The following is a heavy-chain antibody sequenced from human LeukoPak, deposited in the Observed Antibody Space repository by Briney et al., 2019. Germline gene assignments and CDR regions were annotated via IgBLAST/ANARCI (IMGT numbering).Heavy chain of an antibody. Sequence: PSETLSLTCNVSGYSISSGYYWGWIRQPPGKGLEYIGSIFHTGSADYNPSLKSRVTLSVDTSKNQFSLKLNSVTAADTAVYYCAGSGKNFDYWGQGTMVTVSS. D-gene: IGHD3-10*01. V-gene: IGHV4-38-2*02. CDR3: AGSGKNFDY. CDR1: GYSISSGYY. J-gene: IGHJ4*03. CDR2: IFHTGSA.